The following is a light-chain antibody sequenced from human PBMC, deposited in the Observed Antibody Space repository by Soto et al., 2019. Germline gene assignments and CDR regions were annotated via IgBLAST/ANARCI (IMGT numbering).Light chain of an antibody. CDR1: KLGDKY. CDR3: QAWDSSTYVV. CDR2: QDS. V-gene: IGLV3-1*01. J-gene: IGLJ2*01. Sequence: SYELTQLPSVSVSPGQTASITCSGDKLGDKYACWYQQKPGQSPVLVIYQDSKRPSGIPERFSGSNSGNTATLTISGTQAMDEADYYCQAWDSSTYVVFGGGTKVTVL.